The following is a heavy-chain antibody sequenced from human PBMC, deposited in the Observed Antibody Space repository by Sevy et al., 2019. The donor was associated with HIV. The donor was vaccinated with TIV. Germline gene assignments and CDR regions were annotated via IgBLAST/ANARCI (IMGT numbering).Heavy chain of an antibody. V-gene: IGHV1-46*01. CDR1: GYTFCSYY. D-gene: IGHD6-19*01. Sequence: ASVKVSCKASGYTFCSYYMHWVRQAPGQWLEWMGIMNPSGGSTSYAQKFQGRVTMTRDTSTSTVYMELSSLRSEDTAVYYCARGGSSGWTYFDYWGQGTLVTVSS. J-gene: IGHJ4*02. CDR2: MNPSGGST. CDR3: ARGGSSGWTYFDY.